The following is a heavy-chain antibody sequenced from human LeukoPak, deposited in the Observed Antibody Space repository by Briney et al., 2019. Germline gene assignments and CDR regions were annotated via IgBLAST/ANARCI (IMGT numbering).Heavy chain of an antibody. CDR1: GVSISSSY. CDR2: IYYTGST. J-gene: IGHJ4*02. D-gene: IGHD4-11*01. Sequence: SETLSLTCTVSGVSISSSYWSWIRQPRGKGLEWIGYIYYTGSTTYNPSLKSRITMSVDTSKSQFSLKLSSVTAADTAVYYCARLQSYGNFLDDYWGQGTLVTVSS. V-gene: IGHV4-59*01. CDR3: ARLQSYGNFLDDY.